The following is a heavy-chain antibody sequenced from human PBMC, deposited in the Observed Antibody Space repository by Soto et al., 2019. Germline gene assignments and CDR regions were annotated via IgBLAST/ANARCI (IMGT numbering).Heavy chain of an antibody. CDR3: ARDRSVRYYYDSSGYENWFDP. CDR2: INPNSGGT. J-gene: IGHJ5*02. Sequence: GASVKVSCKASGYTFTGYYMHWVRQAPGQGLEWMGWINPNSGGTNYAQKFQGRVTMTRDTSISTAYMEPSRLRSDDTAVYYCARDRSVRYYYDSSGYENWFDPWGQRTLVTVSS. CDR1: GYTFTGYY. V-gene: IGHV1-2*02. D-gene: IGHD3-22*01.